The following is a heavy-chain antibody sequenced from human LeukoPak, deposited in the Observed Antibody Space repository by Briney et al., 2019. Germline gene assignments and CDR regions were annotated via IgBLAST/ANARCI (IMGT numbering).Heavy chain of an antibody. D-gene: IGHD3-22*01. CDR1: GFTVSSND. Sequence: GSLRLSCAASGFTVSSNDMSWVRQAPGKGLEWVSVIYSGGRTFYADSVKGRFTISRDNSKNTLYLQMNGLRAEDTAVYYCAIYDSSGYNYWGQGTLVTVSS. CDR2: IYSGGRT. V-gene: IGHV3-53*01. J-gene: IGHJ4*02. CDR3: AIYDSSGYNY.